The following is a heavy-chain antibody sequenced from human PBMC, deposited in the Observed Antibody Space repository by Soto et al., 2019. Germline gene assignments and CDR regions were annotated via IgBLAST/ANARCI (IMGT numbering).Heavy chain of an antibody. Sequence: PGGSLRLSCAASGFTFSDYYMSWIRQAPGKGLEWVSYISSSGSTIYYADSVKGRFTISRDNAKNSLYLQMNSLRAEDTAVYYCARDGGSGGSSAGGQYYYYGMDVWGQGTTVTVS. V-gene: IGHV3-11*01. CDR2: ISSSGSTI. CDR1: GFTFSDYY. D-gene: IGHD2-15*01. J-gene: IGHJ6*02. CDR3: ARDGGSGGSSAGGQYYYYGMDV.